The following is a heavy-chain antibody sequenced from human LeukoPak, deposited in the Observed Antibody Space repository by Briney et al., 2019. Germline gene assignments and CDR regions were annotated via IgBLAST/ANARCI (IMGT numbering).Heavy chain of an antibody. CDR2: IYSGGST. CDR1: GFTVSSNY. D-gene: IGHD3-10*01. J-gene: IGHJ4*02. Sequence: QPGGSLRLSCAASGFTVSSNYMSWVRQAPGKGLEWVSAIYSGGSTYYADSVKGRFTISRDNSKNTLYLQMNSLRAEDTAVYYCAKRDGDPGYYFDYWGQGTLVTVSS. CDR3: AKRDGDPGYYFDY. V-gene: IGHV3-66*01.